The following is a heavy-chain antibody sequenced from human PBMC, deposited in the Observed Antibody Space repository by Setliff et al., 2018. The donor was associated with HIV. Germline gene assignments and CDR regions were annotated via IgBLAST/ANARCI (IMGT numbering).Heavy chain of an antibody. Sequence: ASVKVSCKASGYTFTTYGITWVRQAPGQGLEWMGWISAYNGNTNYAQKLQGRVTMTTDTSTRTAYMDLRSLRSEDTAVYYCARMVRGVMSFDYWGQGTLVTVSS. CDR1: GYTFTTYG. CDR2: ISAYNGNT. D-gene: IGHD3-10*01. V-gene: IGHV1-18*01. CDR3: ARMVRGVMSFDY. J-gene: IGHJ4*02.